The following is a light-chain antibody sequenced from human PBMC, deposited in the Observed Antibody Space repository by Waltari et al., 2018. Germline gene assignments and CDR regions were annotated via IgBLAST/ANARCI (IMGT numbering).Light chain of an antibody. V-gene: IGLV1-40*01. CDR1: TSNVAATYR. J-gene: IGLJ3*02. CDR2: DDS. CDR3: QSYDGSLTGWV. Sequence: QSVLTQPPSVSGAPGQRVTLPCTGSTSNVAATYRLDRHQQLPGEAPKLLIHDDSSRPSGVPDRFSGSKSGTSAYLAITGLQAEDEADYYCQSYDGSLTGWVFGGGTNLAVL.